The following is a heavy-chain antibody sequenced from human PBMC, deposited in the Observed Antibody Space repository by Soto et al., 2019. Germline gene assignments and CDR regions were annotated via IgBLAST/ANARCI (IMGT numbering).Heavy chain of an antibody. CDR2: ISGSGGST. CDR3: AKDKEDDIVVVLDV. Sequence: PGGSLRLSCSASGFTFSSYTMHWVRQAPGKGLECVSAISGSGGSTYYADSVKGRFTISRDNSKNTLYLQMNSLRAEDTAVYYCAKDKEDDIVVVLDVWGKGTTVTVSS. V-gene: IGHV3-23*01. CDR1: GFTFSSYT. J-gene: IGHJ6*04. D-gene: IGHD2-15*01.